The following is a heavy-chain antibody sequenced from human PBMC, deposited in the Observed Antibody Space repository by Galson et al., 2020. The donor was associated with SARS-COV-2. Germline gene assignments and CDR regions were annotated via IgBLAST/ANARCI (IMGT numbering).Heavy chain of an antibody. V-gene: IGHV4-31*03. J-gene: IGHJ3*02. CDR1: GGSISSGGYY. D-gene: IGHD3-22*01. CDR2: IYYSWGT. Sequence: ETSETLSLTCTVSGGSISSGGYYWSWLRQHPGKGLEWIGYIYYSWGTYYNPSLKRRVTISVDTSKYQFPLRVSSVTAADTAVYYCARVRTTMIVVVITSDAFDIWGQGTMATVSS. CDR3: ARVRTTMIVVVITSDAFDI.